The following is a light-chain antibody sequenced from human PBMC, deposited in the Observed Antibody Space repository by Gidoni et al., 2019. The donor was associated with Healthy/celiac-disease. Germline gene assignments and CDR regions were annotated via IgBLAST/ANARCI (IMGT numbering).Light chain of an antibody. V-gene: IGKV1-13*02. CDR3: QQFNSYPHGYT. Sequence: IQLTQSPSSLSASVGDRVTITSRASQGISSALAWYQQKPGKAPKPLIYDASSLESGVPSRFGGSGSGTDFTLTISSLQPEDFATYCCQQFNSYPHGYTFGQGTKLEIK. J-gene: IGKJ2*01. CDR2: DAS. CDR1: QGISSA.